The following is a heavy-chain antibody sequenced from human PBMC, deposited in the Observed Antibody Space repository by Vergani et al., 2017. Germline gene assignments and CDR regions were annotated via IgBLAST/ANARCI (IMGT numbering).Heavy chain of an antibody. V-gene: IGHV7-4-1*02. D-gene: IGHD2-8*02. J-gene: IGHJ6*02. Sequence: QVQLLQSGSELKKPGASVRISCEASGYTFTNYPLIWVRQAPGQGLEFMGWINTNSGNPTYAPGFTGRFVFSLDTSVSTTYLQISGLKAEDSAVYYCARGRRWRITEYLYGMDVWGQGTTVTVSS. CDR2: INTNSGNP. CDR3: ARGRRWRITEYLYGMDV. CDR1: GYTFTNYP.